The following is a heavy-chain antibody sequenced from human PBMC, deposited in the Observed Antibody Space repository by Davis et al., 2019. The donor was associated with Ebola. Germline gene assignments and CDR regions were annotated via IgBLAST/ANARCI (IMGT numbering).Heavy chain of an antibody. CDR2: INHSGRT. V-gene: IGHV4-34*01. CDR3: ARGRRVCSSTSCYFYYYYGMDV. D-gene: IGHD2-2*01. CDR1: GGSFSGYY. J-gene: IGHJ6*02. Sequence: SETLSLTCAVYGGSFSGYYWSWIRQPPGKGLEWIGEINHSGRTNYNPSLKSRVTISVDTSKNQFSLKLSSVTAADTAVYYCARGRRVCSSTSCYFYYYYGMDVWGQGTTVTVSS.